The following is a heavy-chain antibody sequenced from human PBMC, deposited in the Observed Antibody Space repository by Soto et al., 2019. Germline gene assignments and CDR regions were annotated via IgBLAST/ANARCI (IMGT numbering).Heavy chain of an antibody. D-gene: IGHD2-15*01. V-gene: IGHV1-18*01. CDR2: ISAYNGNI. CDR3: ARDGVGYCSGGSCFSDAFDI. J-gene: IGHJ3*02. Sequence: GASVKVSCKASGYTFTSYGISWVRQAPGQGLEWMGWISAYNGNINYAQKLQGRVTMTTDTSTSTAYMELRSLRSDDTAVYYCARDGVGYCSGGSCFSDAFDIWGQGTMVTVSS. CDR1: GYTFTSYG.